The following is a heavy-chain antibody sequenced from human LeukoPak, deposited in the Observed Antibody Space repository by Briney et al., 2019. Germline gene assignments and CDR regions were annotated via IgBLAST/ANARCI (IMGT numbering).Heavy chain of an antibody. D-gene: IGHD2-2*01. J-gene: IGHJ5*02. CDR2: INPDSGDT. CDR1: GYTFTDYY. V-gene: IGHV1-2*02. Sequence: ASVRVSCKASGYTFTDYYMHWVRQAPGQGLEWMGWINPDSGDTNYAEKFQGRVTMTRDTSISTAYMDLSSLRSDDTAVYYCAREGLCDTGTRCYNINWFDPWGQGTLVIVSS. CDR3: AREGLCDTGTRCYNINWFDP.